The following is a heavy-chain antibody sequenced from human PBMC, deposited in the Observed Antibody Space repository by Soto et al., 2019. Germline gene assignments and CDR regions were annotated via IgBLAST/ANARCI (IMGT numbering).Heavy chain of an antibody. D-gene: IGHD6-13*01. Sequence: EVQLLESGGGLVQPGGSLRLSCAASGFTFSSYAMRWVRQATGKGLECVSAISGSGDSTYYADSVKGRFTISRDNSKNTRYLQMNSLRLEDTAVYYCARRGPGTYFDYWGQGTLVTVSS. J-gene: IGHJ4*02. CDR2: ISGSGDST. V-gene: IGHV3-23*01. CDR3: ARRGPGTYFDY. CDR1: GFTFSSYA.